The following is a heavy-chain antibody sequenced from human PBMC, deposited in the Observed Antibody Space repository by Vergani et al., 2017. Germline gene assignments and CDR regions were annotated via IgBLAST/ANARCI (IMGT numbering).Heavy chain of an antibody. CDR2: INHSGST. CDR3: ARRRGYSYGAEDY. D-gene: IGHD5-18*01. CDR1: GGSFSGYY. Sequence: QVQLQQWGAGLLKPSETLSLTCAVYGGSFSGYYWSWIRQPPGKGLEWIGEINHSGSTNYNPSLKSRVTISVDTSKKQFSLKLSSVTAADTAVYYCARRRGYSYGAEDYWGQGTLVTVSS. J-gene: IGHJ4*02. V-gene: IGHV4-34*01.